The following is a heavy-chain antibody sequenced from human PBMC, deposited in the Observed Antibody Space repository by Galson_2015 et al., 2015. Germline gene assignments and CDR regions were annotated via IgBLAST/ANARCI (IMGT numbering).Heavy chain of an antibody. J-gene: IGHJ4*02. CDR1: GYVFTSYA. CDR2: VSPYNGRT. Sequence: SVKVSCKASGYVFTSYAITWVRQAPGQGLEWVGWVSPYNGRTNFAQKFQGRVTITTNTPTTTAYLQLRRLTSADTAVYYCVRSGSSSWSVDFDTGGQGALVTVSA. CDR3: VRSGSSSWSVDFDT. V-gene: IGHV1-18*01. D-gene: IGHD6-13*01.